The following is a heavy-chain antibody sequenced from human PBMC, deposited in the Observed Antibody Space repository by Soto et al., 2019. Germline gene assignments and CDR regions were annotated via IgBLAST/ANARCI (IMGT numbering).Heavy chain of an antibody. Sequence: SETLSLTCTVSGGSISSSSYYWGWIRQPPGKGQEWIGSIYYSGSTYYNPSLKSRVTISVDTSKNQFSLKLSSVTAADTAVYYCARRDYDFWSGYYTGHYYYGMDVWGQGTTVTVSS. CDR2: IYYSGST. CDR1: GGSISSSSYY. J-gene: IGHJ6*02. V-gene: IGHV4-39*01. D-gene: IGHD3-3*01. CDR3: ARRDYDFWSGYYTGHYYYGMDV.